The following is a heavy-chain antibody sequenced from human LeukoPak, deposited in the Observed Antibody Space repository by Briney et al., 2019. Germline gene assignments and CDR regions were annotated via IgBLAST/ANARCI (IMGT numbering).Heavy chain of an antibody. CDR1: GFTFSSYW. J-gene: IGHJ2*01. CDR3: ARDNYGDYVYKYWYFDL. Sequence: PGGSLRLSCAASGFTFSSYWMSWVRQAPGKGLEWVANIKQDGSEKYCVDSVKGRFTISRDNAKNSLYLQMNSLRAEDTAVYYCARDNYGDYVYKYWYFDLWGRGTLVTVSS. V-gene: IGHV3-7*01. CDR2: IKQDGSEK. D-gene: IGHD4-17*01.